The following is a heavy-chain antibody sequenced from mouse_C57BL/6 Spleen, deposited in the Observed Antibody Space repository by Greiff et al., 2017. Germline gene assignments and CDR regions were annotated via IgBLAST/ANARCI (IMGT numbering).Heavy chain of an antibody. CDR3: ARRAGPMDY. CDR2: INPGSGGT. D-gene: IGHD3-3*01. CDR1: RYAFTNYL. Sequence: QVQLQQSGAELVRPGTSVKVSCKASRYAFTNYLIEWVKQRPGQGLEWIGVINPGSGGTNYNEKFKGKATLTADKSSSTAYMQLSSLTSEDSAVYFCARRAGPMDYWGQGTSVTVSS. V-gene: IGHV1-54*01. J-gene: IGHJ4*01.